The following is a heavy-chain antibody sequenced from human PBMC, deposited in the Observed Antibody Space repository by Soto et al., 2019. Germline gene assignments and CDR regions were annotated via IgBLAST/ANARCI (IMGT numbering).Heavy chain of an antibody. CDR1: GFTFSSYA. CDR2: ISGSGGST. D-gene: IGHD6-19*01. J-gene: IGHJ4*02. V-gene: IGHV3-23*01. Sequence: GGSLRLSCAASGFTFSSYAMSWVRQAPGKGLEWVSAISGSGGSTYYADSVKGRFTISRDNSKKPLYLQMNSLRAEDTAVYYCAKGQNGGWHFFDYWGQGTLVTVSS. CDR3: AKGQNGGWHFFDY.